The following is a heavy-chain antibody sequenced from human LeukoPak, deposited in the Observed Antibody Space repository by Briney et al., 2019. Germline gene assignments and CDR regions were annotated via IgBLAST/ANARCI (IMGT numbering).Heavy chain of an antibody. CDR1: GFIFSSYG. CDR3: ARNTVAGIRGANAFDI. Sequence: GGSLRLSCAASGFIFSSYGMHWVRQAPGKGLEWVSGISWDSGSIGYADSVKGRFTISRDNAKNSLYLQMNSLRAEDTAVYYCARNTVAGIRGANAFDIWGQGTMVTVSS. V-gene: IGHV3-NL1*01. J-gene: IGHJ3*02. CDR2: ISWDSGSI. D-gene: IGHD6-19*01.